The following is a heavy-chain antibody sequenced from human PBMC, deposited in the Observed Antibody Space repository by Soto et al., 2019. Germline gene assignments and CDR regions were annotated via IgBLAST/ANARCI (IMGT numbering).Heavy chain of an antibody. CDR2: SIPIFGTA. CDR1: GGTFSSYA. Sequence: QVQLVQSGAEVKKPGSSVKVSCKASGGTFSSYAISWVRQAPGQGLEWMGGSIPIFGTANYAQKFQGRVTITADESTSTAYMELSSLRSEDTAVYYCATGSYYYGSGSYLSWFDPWGQGTLVTVSS. D-gene: IGHD3-10*01. J-gene: IGHJ5*02. V-gene: IGHV1-69*01. CDR3: ATGSYYYGSGSYLSWFDP.